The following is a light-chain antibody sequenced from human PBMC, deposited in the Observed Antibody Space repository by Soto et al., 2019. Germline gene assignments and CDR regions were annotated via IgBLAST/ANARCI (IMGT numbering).Light chain of an antibody. CDR2: GAS. V-gene: IGKV3-20*01. CDR1: RSVNNNY. CDR3: HQHGGSPET. J-gene: IGKJ1*01. Sequence: EIVLTQSPGTLSLSPGERATLSCRASRSVNNNYLAWYQQKPGQAPRLLIFGASGRATGIPDRFIGSGSGTEFILTISRLEPDDFAIYHCHQHGGSPETFGQGTKVDIK.